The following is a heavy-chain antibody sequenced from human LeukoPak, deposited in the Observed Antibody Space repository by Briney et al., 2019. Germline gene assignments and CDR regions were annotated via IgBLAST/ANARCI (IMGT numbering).Heavy chain of an antibody. J-gene: IGHJ4*02. CDR1: GYTFTGYY. Sequence: ASVKVSCKASGYTFTGYYMHWVRQAPGQGLEWMGRINPNSGGTNYAQKFQGRVTMTRDTSISTAYMELSRLRSDDTAVYYCAEEAGDGYNYKGYFDYWGQGTLVTVSS. CDR2: INPNSGGT. D-gene: IGHD5-24*01. V-gene: IGHV1-2*06. CDR3: AEEAGDGYNYKGYFDY.